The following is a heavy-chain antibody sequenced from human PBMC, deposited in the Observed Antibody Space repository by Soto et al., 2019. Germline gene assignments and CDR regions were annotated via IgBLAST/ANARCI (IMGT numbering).Heavy chain of an antibody. D-gene: IGHD2-21*01. J-gene: IGHJ4*02. CDR1: GGGNLRDYR. CDR3: ARGGDGYTFGAVY. CDR2: IIPKLGSA. Sequence: QVQLVQSGAEMKKPGSSVQVSCKASGGGNLRDYRTTWVRQAPGQGLEWMGGIIPKLGSANYAQNFQGRVTITADESTGTVNMELRSLRSEDTAVYYCARGGDGYTFGAVYWGQGPPVTVSS. V-gene: IGHV1-69*01.